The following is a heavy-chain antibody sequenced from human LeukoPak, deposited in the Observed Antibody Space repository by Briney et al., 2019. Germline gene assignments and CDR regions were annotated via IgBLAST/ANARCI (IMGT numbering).Heavy chain of an antibody. Sequence: ASVKVSCKASGYTFTGYYMHWVRQAPGQGLEWMGWINPDSGGTNYAQKFQGRVTMTWDTSISTAYMELSRLRSDDTAVYYCAIYDILTGYYPSHAFDIWGQGTMVTVSS. CDR1: GYTFTGYY. J-gene: IGHJ3*02. CDR2: INPDSGGT. CDR3: AIYDILTGYYPSHAFDI. V-gene: IGHV1-2*02. D-gene: IGHD3-9*01.